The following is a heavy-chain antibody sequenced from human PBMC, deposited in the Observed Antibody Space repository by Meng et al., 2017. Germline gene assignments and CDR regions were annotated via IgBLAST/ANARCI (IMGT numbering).Heavy chain of an antibody. CDR3: ARGVEVVPAATEINWFDS. V-gene: IGHV1-2*04. CDR2: INPNSGGT. D-gene: IGHD2-2*01. CDR1: GYTFTGYY. Sequence: QLQMVPSGAAVKKPGASVKVSCNASGYTFTGYYMHWVRQAPGQGLEWMGWINPNSGGTNYAQKFQGWVTMTRDTSISTAYMELSRLRSDDTAVYYCARGVEVVPAATEINWFDSWGQGTLVTVSS. J-gene: IGHJ5*01.